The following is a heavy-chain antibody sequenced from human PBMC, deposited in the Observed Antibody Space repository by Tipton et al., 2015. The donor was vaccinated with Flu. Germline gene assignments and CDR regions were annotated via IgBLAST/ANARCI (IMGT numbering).Heavy chain of an antibody. CDR2: VYYSGST. CDR3: ARVGSSGLYYYYMDV. J-gene: IGHJ6*03. Sequence: TLSLTCTVSGGSTSSYYWSWIRQPPGKGLEWIGYVYYSGSTSYNPSLQSRVTISIATSKNQFSLKLSSVTAADTAVYYCARVGSSGLYYYYMDVWGKGTTVTVSS. CDR1: GGSTSSYY. D-gene: IGHD3-22*01. V-gene: IGHV4-59*08.